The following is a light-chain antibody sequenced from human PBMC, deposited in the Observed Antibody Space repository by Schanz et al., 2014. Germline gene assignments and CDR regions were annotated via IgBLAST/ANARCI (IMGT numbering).Light chain of an antibody. Sequence: DIQMTQSPSTLSASVGDRVTITCRASQSISTWLAWYQQKPGKAPKVLIYDASNLESGVPSRFSGSGSGTEFTLTISSLQPDDFATYYCQHYSVYPWTFGQGTRVEIK. CDR1: QSISTW. CDR2: DAS. J-gene: IGKJ1*01. CDR3: QHYSVYPWT. V-gene: IGKV1-5*01.